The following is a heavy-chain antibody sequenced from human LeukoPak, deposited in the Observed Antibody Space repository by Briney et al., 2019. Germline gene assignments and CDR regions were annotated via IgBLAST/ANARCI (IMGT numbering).Heavy chain of an antibody. CDR1: GGSINSYY. CDR3: ASSRSSSGWSLIDY. J-gene: IGHJ4*02. CDR2: IYSGGST. D-gene: IGHD6-19*01. V-gene: IGHV4-59*01. Sequence: PSETLSLTCTVSGGSINSYYWSWIRQPPGKGLEWVGYIYSGGSTNYKPSLKRRVTISVDTSKNQFSLKVSSVTAADTAVYYCASSRSSSGWSLIDYWGQGALVTVSS.